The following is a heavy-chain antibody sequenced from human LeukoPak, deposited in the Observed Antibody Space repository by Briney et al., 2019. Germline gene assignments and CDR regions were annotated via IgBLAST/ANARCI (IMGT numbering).Heavy chain of an antibody. CDR1: GYTLTNCY. D-gene: IGHD3-22*01. CDR3: ARDRSRYYDTSGYYDY. CDR2: INPNNGGT. Sequence: ASVKVSCKASGYTLTNCYIHWVRQAPGQGLEWMGWINPNNGGTKYAQKFQGRVTMTRDTSISTAYMDLSRLRSDDTAVYYCARDRSRYYDTSGYYDYWGQGTLVTVSS. J-gene: IGHJ4*02. V-gene: IGHV1-2*02.